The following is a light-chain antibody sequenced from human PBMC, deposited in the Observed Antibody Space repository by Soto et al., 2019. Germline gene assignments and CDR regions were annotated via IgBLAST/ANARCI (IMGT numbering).Light chain of an antibody. CDR2: KAS. V-gene: IGKV1-5*03. CDR3: QQYNTYST. CDR1: QSISAW. J-gene: IGKJ5*01. Sequence: DIQMTQSPSTLSASVGDSVSINCRASQSISAWLAWYQQEPGKAPRLLIYKASTLEIGVPSRFSGSGSGTEFTLTISSLQPDDFATYYCQQYNTYSTFGQGTRLEIK.